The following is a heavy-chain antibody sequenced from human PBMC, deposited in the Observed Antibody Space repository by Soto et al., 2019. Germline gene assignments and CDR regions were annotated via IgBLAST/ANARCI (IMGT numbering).Heavy chain of an antibody. CDR1: GGSLGGVTYS. V-gene: IGHV4-30-2*01. CDR3: ARSREFDY. CDR2: IFPSGTT. J-gene: IGHJ4*02. Sequence: SXTLSLTCGVSGGSLGGVTYSWNWIRQPPGKGLEWIGYIFPSGTTYYNPSLKSRVTISIDVSKNQFSLSLRSLTAADTAVYYCARSREFDYWSQGTLVTVSS.